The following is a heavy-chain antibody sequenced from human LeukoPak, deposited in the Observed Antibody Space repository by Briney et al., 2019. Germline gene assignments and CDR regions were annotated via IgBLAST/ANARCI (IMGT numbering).Heavy chain of an antibody. D-gene: IGHD2-8*01. J-gene: IGHJ6*02. V-gene: IGHV3-30*18. CDR2: ISYDGSNK. CDR1: GFTFSSYG. Sequence: GRSLRLSCAASGFTFSSYGMHWVRQAPGKGLEWVAVISYDGSNKYYADSVKGRFTISRDNSKNTLYLQMNSLRAEDTAVYYCAKDLMADWPTLYYYYCGMDVWGQGTTVTVSS. CDR3: AKDLMADWPTLYYYYCGMDV.